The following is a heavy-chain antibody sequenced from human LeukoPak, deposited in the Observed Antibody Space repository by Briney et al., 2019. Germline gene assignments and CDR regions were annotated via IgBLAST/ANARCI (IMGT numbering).Heavy chain of an antibody. D-gene: IGHD4-23*01. CDR1: GFTFSNYW. CDR2: INSDGRLT. CDR3: ARDLRTPSDTNIAIDY. V-gene: IGHV3-74*01. Sequence: GGSLRLSCAASGFTFSNYWMHWVRQGPGKGLVWVSRINSDGRLTSYADSVKGRFTISRDNAKNTLYLQTNSLRAEDTAVYYCARDLRTPSDTNIAIDYWGQGTPVTVPS. J-gene: IGHJ4*02.